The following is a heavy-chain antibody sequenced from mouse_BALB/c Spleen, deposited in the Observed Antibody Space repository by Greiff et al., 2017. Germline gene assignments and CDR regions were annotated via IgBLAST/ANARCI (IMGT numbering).Heavy chain of an antibody. CDR2: ISYSGST. D-gene: IGHD1-1*01. CDR3: ARSITTVVPMDY. Sequence: EVQVVESGPSLVKPSQTLSLTCSVTGDSITSGYWNWIRKFPGNKLEYMGYISYSGSTYYNPSLKSRISITRDTSKNQYYLQLNSVTTEDTATYYCARSITTVVPMDYWGQGTSVTVSS. V-gene: IGHV3-8*02. CDR1: GDSITSGY. J-gene: IGHJ4*01.